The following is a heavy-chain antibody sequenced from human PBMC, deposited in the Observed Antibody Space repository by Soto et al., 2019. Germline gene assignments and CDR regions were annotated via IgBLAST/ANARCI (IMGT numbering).Heavy chain of an antibody. CDR3: ARDSKLLWFGADLKFYYYYGMDV. CDR2: INPNSGGT. J-gene: IGHJ6*02. Sequence: ASVKVSCKASGYTFTGYYMHWVRQAPGQGLEWMGWINPNSGGTNYAQKFQGRVTMTRDTSISTAYMELSRLRSDDTAVYYCARDSKLLWFGADLKFYYYYGMDVWGQGTTVTVSS. CDR1: GYTFTGYY. D-gene: IGHD3-10*01. V-gene: IGHV1-2*02.